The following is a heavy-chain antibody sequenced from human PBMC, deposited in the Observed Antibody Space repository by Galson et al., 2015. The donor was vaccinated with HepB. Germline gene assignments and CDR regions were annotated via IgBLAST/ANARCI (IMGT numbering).Heavy chain of an antibody. D-gene: IGHD6-13*01. CDR3: ARDVTAAVMKRVRGGNWLDP. CDR2: INADNGDT. V-gene: IGHV1-18*04. CDR1: GYMFSSYG. J-gene: IGHJ5*02. Sequence: SVKVSCKASGYMFSSYGINWVRQAPGQGLEWVGWINADNGDTRYAQKIQGRITMTTDTSTSTAYMELRSLRSDDTAVYYCARDVTAAVMKRVRGGNWLDPWGQGTLVTVSS.